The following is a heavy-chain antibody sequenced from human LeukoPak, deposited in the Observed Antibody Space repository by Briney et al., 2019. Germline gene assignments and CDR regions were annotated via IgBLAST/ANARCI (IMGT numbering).Heavy chain of an antibody. CDR1: GFTFSSYA. CDR2: ISGSGGST. J-gene: IGHJ3*02. CDR3: ARALSRRNDYGDYMWAFDI. Sequence: GGSLRLSCAASGFTFSSYAMSWVRQAPGKGLEWVSAISGSGGSTYYADSVKGRFTISRDNSKNTLYLQMNSLRAEDTAVYYCARALSRRNDYGDYMWAFDIWGQGTMVTVSS. D-gene: IGHD4-17*01. V-gene: IGHV3-23*01.